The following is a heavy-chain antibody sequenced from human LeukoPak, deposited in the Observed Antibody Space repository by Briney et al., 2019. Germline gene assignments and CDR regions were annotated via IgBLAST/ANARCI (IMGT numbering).Heavy chain of an antibody. V-gene: IGHV4-34*01. Sequence: PSETLSLTCAVYGGSFSGYYWSWIRQPSGKGLEWVGEINHSGSTNYNPSLKSRVTISVDTSKNQFSLKLSSVTAADTAVYYCARIPYCSSTSCYFPNAFDIWGQGTMVTVSS. J-gene: IGHJ3*02. D-gene: IGHD2-2*01. CDR1: GGSFSGYY. CDR2: INHSGST. CDR3: ARIPYCSSTSCYFPNAFDI.